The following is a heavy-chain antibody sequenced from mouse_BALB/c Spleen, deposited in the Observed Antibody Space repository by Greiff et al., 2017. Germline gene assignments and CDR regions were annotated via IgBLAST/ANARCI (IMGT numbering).Heavy chain of an antibody. CDR2: ISSGGSYT. Sequence: EVQVVESGGDLVKPGGSLKLSCAASGFTFSSYGMSWVRQTPDKRLEWVATISSGGSYTYYPDSVKGRFTISRDNAKNTLYLQMSSLKSEDTAMYYCARHGPSLRHAMDYWGQGTSVTVSS. J-gene: IGHJ4*01. CDR3: ARHGPSLRHAMDY. V-gene: IGHV5-6*01. CDR1: GFTFSSYG. D-gene: IGHD1-2*01.